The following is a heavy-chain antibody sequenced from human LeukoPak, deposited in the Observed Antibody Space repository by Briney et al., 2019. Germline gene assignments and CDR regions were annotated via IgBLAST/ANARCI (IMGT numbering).Heavy chain of an antibody. V-gene: IGHV3-21*01. J-gene: IGHJ6*03. CDR2: ISSSSSYI. CDR3: ASARAGIAANYMDV. Sequence: GGSLRLSCAASGFTFSSYSMSWVRQAPGKGLEWVSSISSSSSYIYYADSVKGRFTISRDNAKTSLYLQMNSLRAEDTAVYYCASARAGIAANYMDVWGKGTTVTVSS. CDR1: GFTFSSYS. D-gene: IGHD6-13*01.